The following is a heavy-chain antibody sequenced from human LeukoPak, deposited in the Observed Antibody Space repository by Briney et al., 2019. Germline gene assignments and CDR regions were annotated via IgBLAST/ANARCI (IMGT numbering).Heavy chain of an antibody. Sequence: GGSLRLSCAASGFTFSSYGMHWVRQAPGKGLEWVAVISYDGSNKYYADSVKGRFTISRDNSKNTLYLQMNSLRAEDTAVYYCAKPREDGDYFFDYWGQGTLVTVSS. CDR3: AKPREDGDYFFDY. V-gene: IGHV3-30*18. D-gene: IGHD4-17*01. CDR2: ISYDGSNK. J-gene: IGHJ4*02. CDR1: GFTFSSYG.